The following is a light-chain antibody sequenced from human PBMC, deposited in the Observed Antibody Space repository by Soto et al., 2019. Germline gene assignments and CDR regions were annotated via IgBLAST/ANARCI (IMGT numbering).Light chain of an antibody. CDR1: QSVTSTY. V-gene: IGKV3-20*01. J-gene: IGKJ1*01. Sequence: TQSPGTLSLSPGERATLSCRAVQSVTSTYMAWYQQKPGQAPRLLIYATSFRATGIPDRFRGSGSGADFTLTISRLEPEDFAVYFCQVYGSSSKTFGQGTKVDIK. CDR3: QVYGSSSKT. CDR2: ATS.